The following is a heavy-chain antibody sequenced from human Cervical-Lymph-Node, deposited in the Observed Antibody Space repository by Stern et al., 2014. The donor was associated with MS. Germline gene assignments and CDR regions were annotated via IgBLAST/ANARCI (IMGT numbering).Heavy chain of an antibody. CDR2: VSYDGTNE. J-gene: IGHJ6*02. V-gene: IGHV3-30*04. CDR1: GFTFSTFA. Sequence: VQLVESGGGVVQPGRSLRLSCVASGFTFSTFAMHWVRQPPGKGLEWVAVVSYDGTNEYYADSVKGRVTISRDNSKNTLFLQVNSLRPEDTAVYYCARDPTFTMFGEVGALYYGMDTWGQGTTVTVSS. D-gene: IGHD3-3*01. CDR3: ARDPTFTMFGEVGALYYGMDT.